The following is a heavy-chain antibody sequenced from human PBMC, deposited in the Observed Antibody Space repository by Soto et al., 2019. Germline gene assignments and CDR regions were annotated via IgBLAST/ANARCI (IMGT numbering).Heavy chain of an antibody. CDR1: GGSISSYY. J-gene: IGHJ5*02. CDR3: ASLGVSGGSLWFDP. D-gene: IGHD3-16*01. Sequence: SETLSLTCTVSGGSISSYYWSWIRQPPGKGLEWIGYIYYSGSTNYNPSLKSRVTISVDTSKNQFSLKLSSATAADTAVYYCASLGVSGGSLWFDPWGQGTLVTVSS. V-gene: IGHV4-59*01. CDR2: IYYSGST.